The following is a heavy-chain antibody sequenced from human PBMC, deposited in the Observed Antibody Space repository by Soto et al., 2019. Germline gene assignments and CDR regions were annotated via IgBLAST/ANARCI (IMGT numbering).Heavy chain of an antibody. J-gene: IGHJ2*01. CDR3: AKEPVGPDWYFDL. V-gene: IGHV3-23*01. CDR1: GFTFRSYA. Sequence: DVQLLEYGGGLAQPGGSLRLSCAASGFTFRSYAMSWVRQAPGKGLEWVSGISGSGISTHYADSVKGRFTVSRDNSKNTLYLQMNSLRAEDTAVYNCAKEPVGPDWYFDLWGRGTLVTVSS. CDR2: ISGSGIST.